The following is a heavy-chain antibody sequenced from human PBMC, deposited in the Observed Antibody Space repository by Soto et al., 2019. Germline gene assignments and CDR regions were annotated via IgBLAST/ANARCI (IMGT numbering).Heavy chain of an antibody. CDR2: IIPILGIA. V-gene: IGHV1-69*02. D-gene: IGHD6-19*01. Sequence: ASVKVSCKASGCTFSSYTISWVRQAPGQGLEWMGRIIPILGIANYAQKFQGRVTITADKSTSTAYMELSSLRSEDTAVYYCARLQHAVAGDYWGQGTLVTVSS. CDR3: ARLQHAVAGDY. J-gene: IGHJ4*02. CDR1: GCTFSSYT.